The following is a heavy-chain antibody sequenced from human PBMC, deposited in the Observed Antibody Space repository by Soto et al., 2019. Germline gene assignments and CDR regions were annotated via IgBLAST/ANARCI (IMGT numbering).Heavy chain of an antibody. CDR3: AKGYSYGLGGFDY. Sequence: QVQLVESGGGVVQPGRSLRLSCAASGITFSSYGMHWVRQAPGKGLEWVAVISYDGSNKYYADSVKGRFTISRDNSKNTLYLQMNSLRAEDTAVYYCAKGYSYGLGGFDYWGQGTLVTVSS. CDR1: GITFSSYG. J-gene: IGHJ4*02. V-gene: IGHV3-30*18. D-gene: IGHD5-18*01. CDR2: ISYDGSNK.